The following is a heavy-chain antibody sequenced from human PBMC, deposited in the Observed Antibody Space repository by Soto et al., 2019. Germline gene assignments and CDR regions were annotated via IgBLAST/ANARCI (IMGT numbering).Heavy chain of an antibody. D-gene: IGHD2-21*02. V-gene: IGHV3-11*05. CDR1: GFTSSDYY. J-gene: IGHJ6*02. Sequence: QVQLVESGGGLVKPGGSLRLSCAASGFTSSDYYMSWFRQAPGKGREGVSYISSSSSYTNYADSVKGRFTISRDNAKNSLYLQMNSLRAEDTAVYYCARDGAYCGGDCYRDYYGMDVWGQGTTVTVSS. CDR2: ISSSSSYT. CDR3: ARDGAYCGGDCYRDYYGMDV.